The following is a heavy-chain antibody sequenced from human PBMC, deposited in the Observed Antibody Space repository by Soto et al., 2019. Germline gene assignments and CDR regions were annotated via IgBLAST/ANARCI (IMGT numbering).Heavy chain of an antibody. J-gene: IGHJ3*02. D-gene: IGHD5-12*01. CDR3: ASRLEMATDGDAFDI. CDR1: GGSISSGGYS. V-gene: IGHV4-30-2*01. CDR2: IYHSGST. Sequence: LSLTCAVSGGSISSGGYSWSWIRQPPGKGLEWIGYIYHSGSTYYNPSLKSRVTISVDRSKNQFSLKLSSVTAADTAVYYCASRLEMATDGDAFDIWGQGTMVTVSS.